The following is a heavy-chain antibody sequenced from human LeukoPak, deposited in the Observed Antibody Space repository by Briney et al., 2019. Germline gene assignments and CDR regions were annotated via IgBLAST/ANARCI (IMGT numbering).Heavy chain of an antibody. CDR2: ISRGGVIT. CDR1: GFTFSDYA. V-gene: IGHV3-23*01. CDR3: VSRAGSPWGPFDD. D-gene: IGHD7-27*01. Sequence: GGSLRLSCAASGFTFSDYAINWVRQAPGKGLEWVSSISRGGVITYYADSVKGRFTISRDNSNNTLYLHMNGLRAEDAAVYYCVSRAGSPWGPFDDWGQGTLVTVSS. J-gene: IGHJ4*02.